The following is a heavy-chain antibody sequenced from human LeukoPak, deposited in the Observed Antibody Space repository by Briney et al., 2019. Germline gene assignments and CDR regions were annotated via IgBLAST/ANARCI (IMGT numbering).Heavy chain of an antibody. V-gene: IGHV3-48*03. CDR2: ISSSGSTI. Sequence: GGSLRLSCAASGLTFSSYEMNWVRQAPGKGLEWVSYISSSGSTIYYADSVKGRFTISRDNAKNSLYLQMNSLRAEDTAVYYCARDRSPLWFGELRTGKLNWFDPWGQGTLVTVSS. CDR1: GLTFSSYE. D-gene: IGHD3-10*01. J-gene: IGHJ5*02. CDR3: ARDRSPLWFGELRTGKLNWFDP.